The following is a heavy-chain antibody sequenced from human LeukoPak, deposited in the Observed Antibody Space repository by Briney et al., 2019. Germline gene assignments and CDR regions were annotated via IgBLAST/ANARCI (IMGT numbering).Heavy chain of an antibody. V-gene: IGHV1-69*13. D-gene: IGHD3-10*01. CDR1: GGTFSSYA. J-gene: IGHJ4*02. Sequence: ASVKVSCKASGGTFSSYAISWVRQAPGQGLEWMGGIIPIFGTANYAQKFQGRVTITADESTSTVYMELRSLRSDDTAVYYCARDGGVLLWFGEYTDPIDYWGQGTLVTVSS. CDR2: IIPIFGTA. CDR3: ARDGGVLLWFGEYTDPIDY.